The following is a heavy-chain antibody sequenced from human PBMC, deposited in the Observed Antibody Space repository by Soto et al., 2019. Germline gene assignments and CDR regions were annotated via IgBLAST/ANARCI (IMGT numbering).Heavy chain of an antibody. Sequence: QLQLQESGSGLVKASQTLSLTCAVSGGSNNSGGYSWSWIRQPPGKGLEWIGYIYHGSTYYNPSLKSRVTISIDRSKNQFSLKLSSVTAADTAVYYCASSGSRGIGAFDIWGQGTMFTVSS. V-gene: IGHV4-30-2*01. CDR3: ASSGSRGIGAFDI. CDR1: GGSNNSGGYS. D-gene: IGHD3-22*01. CDR2: IYHGST. J-gene: IGHJ3*02.